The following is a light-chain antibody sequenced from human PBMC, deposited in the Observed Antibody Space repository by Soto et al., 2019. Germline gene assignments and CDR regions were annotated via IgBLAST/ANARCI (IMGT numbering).Light chain of an antibody. J-gene: IGKJ1*01. Sequence: DLVMTQSPLSLPVTPGEPASISCRSSQSLLHSNGNHYLDWYLQKPGQSPQLLIYLGSSRASGVPDRFSGSGSGTDFTLKISRVEAADVGIYYCMQTLQTPRTFGQGTKVEI. CDR2: LGS. CDR3: MQTLQTPRT. V-gene: IGKV2-28*01. CDR1: QSLLHSNGNHY.